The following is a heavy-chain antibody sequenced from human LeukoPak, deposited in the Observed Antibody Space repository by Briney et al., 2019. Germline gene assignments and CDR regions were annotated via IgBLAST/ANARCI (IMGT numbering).Heavy chain of an antibody. D-gene: IGHD3-16*01. CDR3: ARADHRLGEGFDY. CDR2: ISGYNGNT. Sequence: ASVKVSCKASGYTFTNYGIIWVRQAPGQGLEWMGWISGYNGNTNYAQKLQARVTMTTDTSTSTAYMELRSLRSDDTAVYYCARADHRLGEGFDYWGQGTLVTVSS. J-gene: IGHJ4*02. V-gene: IGHV1-18*01. CDR1: GYTFTNYG.